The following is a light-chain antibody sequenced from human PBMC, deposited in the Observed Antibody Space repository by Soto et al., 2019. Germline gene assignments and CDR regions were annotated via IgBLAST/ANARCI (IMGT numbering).Light chain of an antibody. CDR2: AAS. CDR3: QQLNSYPIT. J-gene: IGKJ5*01. Sequence: DIQLTQSPSFLSASVGDGVTITCRASQGISSYLAWYQQKPGKAPKVLIYAASTLQSGVPSRFSGSGSGTEFTLTISSLQPEDFATYYCQQLNSYPITFGQGTRLEIK. CDR1: QGISSY. V-gene: IGKV1-9*01.